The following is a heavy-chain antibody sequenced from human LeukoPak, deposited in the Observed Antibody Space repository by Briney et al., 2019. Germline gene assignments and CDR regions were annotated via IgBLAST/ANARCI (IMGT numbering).Heavy chain of an antibody. J-gene: IGHJ4*02. CDR3: ARDLPPEVATNRYDY. Sequence: ASVKVSCKASGYTFTSYYLHWVRQAPGQGLEWMAIINPSGGSTSYAQRFQGRVTLTRDMSTSTVYMELSGLRSEDTAVYYCARDLPPEVATNRYDYWGQGTLVTVSS. CDR2: INPSGGST. CDR1: GYTFTSYY. D-gene: IGHD5-24*01. V-gene: IGHV1-46*01.